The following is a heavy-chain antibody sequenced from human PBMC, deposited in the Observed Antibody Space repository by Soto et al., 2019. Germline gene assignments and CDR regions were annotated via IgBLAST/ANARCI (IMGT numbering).Heavy chain of an antibody. J-gene: IGHJ4*02. D-gene: IGHD3-3*02. V-gene: IGHV3-15*01. CDR3: GTRPDGHFSDY. Sequence: EVQLEESGGGLVKPGGSLRLSCTASGFTFSNALMSWVRQATGKGLEWVGRIKSKSDGGTTDYATPVKGRFTISRDDSENTLYLQMSGLKTDDTAVYHCGTRPDGHFSDYWGQGALVTVSS. CDR2: IKSKSDGGTT. CDR1: GFTFSNAL.